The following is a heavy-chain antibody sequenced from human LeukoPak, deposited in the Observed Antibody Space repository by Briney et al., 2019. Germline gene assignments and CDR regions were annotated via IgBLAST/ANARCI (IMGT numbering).Heavy chain of an antibody. CDR2: ISYDGSNK. Sequence: QPGGSLRLSCAASGFTFSSYAMHWVRQAPGKGLEWVAVISYDGSNKYYADSVKGRFTISRDNSKNTLYLQMNSLRAEDTAVYYRARAVDDILTGYYFDYWGQGTLVTVSS. CDR3: ARAVDDILTGYYFDY. V-gene: IGHV3-30-3*01. CDR1: GFTFSSYA. D-gene: IGHD3-9*01. J-gene: IGHJ4*02.